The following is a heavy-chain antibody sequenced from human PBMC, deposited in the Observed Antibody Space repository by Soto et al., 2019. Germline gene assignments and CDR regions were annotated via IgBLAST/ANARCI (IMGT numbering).Heavy chain of an antibody. CDR1: GFTFSSYW. D-gene: IGHD2-8*01. CDR3: ARVPIGKYGVWNY. Sequence: EEQLVESGGGLVQPGGSLRLSCAAAGFTFSSYWMHWVRQAPGKGLVWVSRINPDGSITTYADSVKGRFTISRDNAKNTLYLQMNSLRGDDTAGYYCARVPIGKYGVWNYWGQGTLVTVSS. J-gene: IGHJ4*02. CDR2: INPDGSIT. V-gene: IGHV3-74*01.